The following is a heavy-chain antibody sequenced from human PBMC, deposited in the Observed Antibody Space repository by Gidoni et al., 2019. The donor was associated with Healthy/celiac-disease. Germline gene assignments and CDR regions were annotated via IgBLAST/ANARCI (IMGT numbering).Heavy chain of an antibody. J-gene: IGHJ4*02. CDR2: INPSGGST. Sequence: QVQLVQSGAEVKKPGASVKVSCKASGYTFPSYYMHWVRQAPGQGLEWMGIINPSGGSTSYAQKFQGRVTMTRDTSTSTVYMELSSLRSEDTAVYYCARVAVAGTKLTSRGQLEFDYWGQGTLVTVSS. V-gene: IGHV1-46*01. CDR3: ARVAVAGTKLTSRGQLEFDY. CDR1: GYTFPSYY. D-gene: IGHD6-19*01.